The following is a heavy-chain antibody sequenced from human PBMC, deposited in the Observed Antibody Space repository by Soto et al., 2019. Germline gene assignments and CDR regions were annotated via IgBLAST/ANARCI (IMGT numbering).Heavy chain of an antibody. V-gene: IGHV3-11*01. CDR1: GFTFSDYD. J-gene: IGHJ5*02. Sequence: GGSLRLSCAASGFTFSDYDMSGIRQAPGKGLEWVSYISSSGSTIYYADSVKGRFTISRDNAKNSLYLQMNSLRAEDTAVYYCARAVVPYNWFAPWGQGTLVTVSS. CDR3: ARAVVPYNWFAP. D-gene: IGHD2-2*01. CDR2: ISSSGSTI.